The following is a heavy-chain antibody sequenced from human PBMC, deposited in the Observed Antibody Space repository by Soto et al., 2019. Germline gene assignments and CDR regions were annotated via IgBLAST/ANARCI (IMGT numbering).Heavy chain of an antibody. CDR2: ISYDGSNK. Sequence: HPGGSLRLSCAASGFTFSSYGMHWVRQAPGKGLEWVAFISYDGSNKYYADSVEGRFTISRDNSKNTLYLQMNSLRAEDTAVYYCAKVYSRSRGGTFDYWGQGTLVNV. J-gene: IGHJ4*02. D-gene: IGHD6-13*01. CDR1: GFTFSSYG. V-gene: IGHV3-30*18. CDR3: AKVYSRSRGGTFDY.